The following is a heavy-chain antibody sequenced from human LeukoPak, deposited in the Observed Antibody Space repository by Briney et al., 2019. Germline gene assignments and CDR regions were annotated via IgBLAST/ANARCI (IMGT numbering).Heavy chain of an antibody. CDR1: GGSFSGYY. V-gene: IGHV4-34*01. CDR3: ARDSPIVVVPAAQGGFDP. D-gene: IGHD2-2*01. Sequence: SETLSLTCAVYGGSFSGYYWRWIRQPPGKGLEWIGEINHSGSTNYNPSLKSRVTISVDTSKNQFSLKLSSVTAADTAVYYCARDSPIVVVPAAQGGFDPWGRGTLVTVSS. CDR2: INHSGST. J-gene: IGHJ5*02.